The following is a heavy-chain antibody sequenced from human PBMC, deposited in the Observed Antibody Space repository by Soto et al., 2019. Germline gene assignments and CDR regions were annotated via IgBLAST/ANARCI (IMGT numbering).Heavy chain of an antibody. J-gene: IGHJ6*02. D-gene: IGHD3-10*01. CDR1: GGTFSSYT. CDR2: IIPILGIA. Sequence: SVKVSCKASGGTFSSYTISWVRQAPGQGLEWMGRIIPILGIANYAQKFQGRVTITADKSTSTAYMELSRLRSDDTAVYYCARDYYGSGSYYNFAYYYGMDVWGQGTTVTVSS. CDR3: ARDYYGSGSYYNFAYYYGMDV. V-gene: IGHV1-69*04.